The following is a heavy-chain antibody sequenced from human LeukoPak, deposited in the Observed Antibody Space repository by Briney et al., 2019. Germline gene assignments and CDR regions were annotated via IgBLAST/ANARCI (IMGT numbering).Heavy chain of an antibody. CDR1: VGSINSGNW. Sequence: SGTLSLTCAVSVGSINSGNWWSWVRHSPGKGLEWIGESYHNGTPNYNPSLKSRVTISADTFKNHFSLKMTSVTAADTAVYYCATAPILRGEGGEHYKYGMDVWGQGTTVIVSS. V-gene: IGHV4-4*02. CDR3: ATAPILRGEGGEHYKYGMDV. CDR2: SYHNGTP. D-gene: IGHD2-2*02. J-gene: IGHJ6*02.